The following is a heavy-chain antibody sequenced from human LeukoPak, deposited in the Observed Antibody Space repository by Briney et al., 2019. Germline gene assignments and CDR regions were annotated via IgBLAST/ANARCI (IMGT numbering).Heavy chain of an antibody. CDR2: ISAYKGNT. CDR1: GYTFTSYG. CDR3: ARDDCSSGNCYIGMDV. Sequence: ASVKVSCKASGYTFTSYGIRWVRQAPGQGLEWVEWISAYKGNTNYAQKFQGRVTMTTDTSTSTVYMELRSLRSDDTAVYYCARDDCSSGNCYIGMDVWGQWTTVTVSS. J-gene: IGHJ6*02. D-gene: IGHD2-15*01. V-gene: IGHV1-18*01.